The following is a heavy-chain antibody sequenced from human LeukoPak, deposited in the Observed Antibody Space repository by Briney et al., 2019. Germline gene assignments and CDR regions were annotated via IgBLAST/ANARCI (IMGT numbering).Heavy chain of an antibody. J-gene: IGHJ4*02. CDR3: AREGYYDSSGYYHFDY. CDR1: GGSISSYY. Sequence: SETLSLTCTVSGGSISSYYWSWIRQPAGKGLEWIGRIYTSGSTNYNPSLKSRVTMSVDTSKNQFSLKLSSVTAADTAVYYCAREGYYDSSGYYHFDYWGQGTLVTVSS. D-gene: IGHD3-22*01. CDR2: IYTSGST. V-gene: IGHV4-4*07.